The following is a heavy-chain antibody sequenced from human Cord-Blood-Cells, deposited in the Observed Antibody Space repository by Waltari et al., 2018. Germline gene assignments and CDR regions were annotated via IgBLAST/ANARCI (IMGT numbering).Heavy chain of an antibody. CDR2: INAGNGNT. D-gene: IGHD1-26*01. Sequence: QVQLVQSGAEVKKPGASVKVSCKASGYTFTSYAMHWVRQAPGQRLEWMGWINAGNGNTKYSQKFQGRVTITRDTSASTAYMELSSLRSEDTAVYYCARVVVGGSYYRPFDYWGQGTLVTVSS. V-gene: IGHV1-3*01. CDR3: ARVVVGGSYYRPFDY. J-gene: IGHJ4*02. CDR1: GYTFTSYA.